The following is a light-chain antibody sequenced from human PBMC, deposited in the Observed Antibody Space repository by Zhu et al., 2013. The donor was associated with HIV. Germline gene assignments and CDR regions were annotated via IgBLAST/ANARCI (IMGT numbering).Light chain of an antibody. CDR1: QSVSNNK. CDR3: QQYGSSPRLT. J-gene: IGKJ4*01. CDR2: GAS. Sequence: EIVLTQSPGTLSLSPGEGATLSCRAGQSVSNNKIAWYQQKPGQAPRLLIYGASSRATGIPDRFSGSGSGTDFTLTISRLEPEDFAVYYCQQYGSSPRLTFGGGTKVEIK. V-gene: IGKV3-20*01.